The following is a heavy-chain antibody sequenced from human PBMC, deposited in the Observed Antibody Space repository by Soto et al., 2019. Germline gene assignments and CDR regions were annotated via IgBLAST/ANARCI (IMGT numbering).Heavy chain of an antibody. J-gene: IGHJ4*02. CDR3: TRYLDF. CDR2: INQDGSEK. CDR1: GFTCSTSW. V-gene: IGHV3-7*01. Sequence: PGGSLRLSCAASGFTCSTSWMDWVRQTPGKGLEWVANINQDGSEKNYVDSVKGRFTISRDNAKNSLFLQMSSLTAEDSGLYYCTRYLDFWGQGTLVTVSS.